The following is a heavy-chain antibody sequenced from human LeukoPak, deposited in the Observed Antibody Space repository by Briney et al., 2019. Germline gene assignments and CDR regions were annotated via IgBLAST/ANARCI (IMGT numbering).Heavy chain of an antibody. V-gene: IGHV4-61*02. CDR3: ARGPSIRYFDWLLPPPFGYFDY. CDR2: IYTSGST. CDR1: GGSISSGSYY. J-gene: IGHJ4*02. D-gene: IGHD3-9*01. Sequence: SQTLSLTCTVSGGSISSGSYYWSWIRQPAGKGLEWIGRIYTSGSTNYNPSLKSRVTISVDTSKNQFSLKLSSVTAADTAVYHCARGPSIRYFDWLLPPPFGYFDYWGQGTLVTVSS.